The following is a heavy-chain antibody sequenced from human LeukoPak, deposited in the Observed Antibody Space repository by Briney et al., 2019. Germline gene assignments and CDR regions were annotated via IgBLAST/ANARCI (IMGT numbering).Heavy chain of an antibody. D-gene: IGHD3-22*01. Sequence: GGSLRLSCVASGFNFSNYIMTWVRQAPGKGLEWVSTIKYSGDSGDSKYYADSVEGRFTISRDNSKNTLYLQMHNLRVEDTAVYFCAKGHDSSGYPTSDYWGQGTLVTVSS. CDR1: GFNFSNYI. J-gene: IGHJ4*02. V-gene: IGHV3-23*01. CDR2: IKYSGDSGDSK. CDR3: AKGHDSSGYPTSDY.